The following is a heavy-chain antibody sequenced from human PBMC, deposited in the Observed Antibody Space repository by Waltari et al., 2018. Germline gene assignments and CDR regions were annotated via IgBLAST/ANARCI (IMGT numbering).Heavy chain of an antibody. CDR3: ARYSGSYLDY. CDR2: IWNDGSN. J-gene: IGHJ4*02. Sequence: QVQLVESGGGVVQPGRSLNLSCGAAGFPFSSYGFHWVRQAPGKGLEWVAAIWNDGSNFYADSVKGRFTISRDNSKKTVYLEMNSLRDGDTALYYCARYSGSYLDYWGQGTLVTVSS. D-gene: IGHD1-26*01. V-gene: IGHV3-33*01. CDR1: GFPFSSYG.